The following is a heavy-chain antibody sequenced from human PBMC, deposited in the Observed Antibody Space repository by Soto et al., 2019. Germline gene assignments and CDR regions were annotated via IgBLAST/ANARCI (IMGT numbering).Heavy chain of an antibody. CDR2: IFSNDEK. V-gene: IGHV2-26*01. J-gene: IGHJ4*02. CDR3: ARISAAGDFDY. D-gene: IGHD6-13*01. CDR1: GFSLSNARMG. Sequence: QVTLKESGPVLVKPTETLTLTCTVSGFSLSNARMGVSWIRQPPGKALEWLAHIFSNDEKSYSTSLKSRLTISKDTAKRQVVLTMTNMDPVDTATYYCARISAAGDFDYWGQGTLVTVSS.